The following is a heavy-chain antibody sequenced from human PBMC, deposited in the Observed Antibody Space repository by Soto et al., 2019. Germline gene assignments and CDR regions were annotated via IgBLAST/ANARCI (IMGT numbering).Heavy chain of an antibody. D-gene: IGHD6-6*01. V-gene: IGHV3-23*01. CDR3: AKDRWEYSSSNWYFDL. CDR2: ISGSGGST. J-gene: IGHJ2*01. CDR1: GFTFSSYA. Sequence: GGSLRLSCAASGFTFSSYAMSWVRQAPGKGLEWVSAISGSGGSTYYADSVKGRFTISRDNSKNTLYLQMNSLRAEDTAVYYCAKDRWEYSSSNWYFDLWGRGTLVTVSS.